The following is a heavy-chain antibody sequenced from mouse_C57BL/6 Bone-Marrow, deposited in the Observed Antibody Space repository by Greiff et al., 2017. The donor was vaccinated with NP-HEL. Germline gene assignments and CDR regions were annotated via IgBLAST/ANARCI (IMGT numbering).Heavy chain of an antibody. V-gene: IGHV10-1*01. Sequence: EVQLVESGGGLVQPKGSLKLSCAASGFSFNTYAMNWVRQAPGKGLEWVARIRSKSNNYATYYADSVKDRFTISRDDSESMLYLQMNNLKTEDTAMYYCVRQGAQATWFAYWGQGTLVTVSA. CDR3: VRQGAQATWFAY. J-gene: IGHJ3*01. CDR1: GFSFNTYA. D-gene: IGHD3-2*02. CDR2: IRSKSNNYAT.